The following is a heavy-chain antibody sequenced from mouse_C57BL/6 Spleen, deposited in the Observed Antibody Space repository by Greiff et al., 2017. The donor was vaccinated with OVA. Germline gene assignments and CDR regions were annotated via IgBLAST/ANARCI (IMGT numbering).Heavy chain of an antibody. CDR3: AFYGSSYTFAY. Sequence: EVQLQQSGAELVKPGASVKLSCTASGFNITDYYMHWVKQRTEQGLEWIGRIDPEDGETKYAPKFQGKATITADTSSNTAYLQLSSLTSEDTAVYYCAFYGSSYTFAYWGQGTLVTVSA. CDR1: GFNITDYY. CDR2: IDPEDGET. J-gene: IGHJ3*01. D-gene: IGHD1-1*01. V-gene: IGHV14-2*01.